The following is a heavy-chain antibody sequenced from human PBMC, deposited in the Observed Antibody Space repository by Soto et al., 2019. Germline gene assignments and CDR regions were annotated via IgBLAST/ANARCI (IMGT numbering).Heavy chain of an antibody. Sequence: GGSLRLSCTGSGFAFSIYAMTWVRQAPGGGLEWVSGISASGGDTYYADSVKGRFTVSRDNSHNTLYLQMNSLRAEDTAIYYCAKGYCSSTSCYAYAFVIWGQGTMVTVSS. CDR3: AKGYCSSTSCYAYAFVI. D-gene: IGHD2-2*01. CDR2: ISASGGDT. CDR1: GFAFSIYA. J-gene: IGHJ3*02. V-gene: IGHV3-23*01.